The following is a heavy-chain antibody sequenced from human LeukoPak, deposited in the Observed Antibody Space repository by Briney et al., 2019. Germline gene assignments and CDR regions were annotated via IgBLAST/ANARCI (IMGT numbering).Heavy chain of an antibody. J-gene: IGHJ4*02. CDR1: GYTFTSYD. V-gene: IGHV1-8*01. Sequence: ASVKVSCKASGYTFTSYDINWVRQATGQGVEWMGWMNPNSGNTGYAQKFQGRVTMTRNTSISTAYMELSSLRSEDTAVYYCARLGYYDDSSGPSDYWGQGTLVTVSS. CDR2: MNPNSGNT. CDR3: ARLGYYDDSSGPSDY. D-gene: IGHD3-22*01.